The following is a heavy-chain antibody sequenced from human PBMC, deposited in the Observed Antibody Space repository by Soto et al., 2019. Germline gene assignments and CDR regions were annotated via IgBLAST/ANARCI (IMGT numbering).Heavy chain of an antibody. D-gene: IGHD3-22*01. CDR2: INSDGSSI. CDR1: GFSFSTW. CDR3: TRGASGYGNFDY. Sequence: EVQLVESGGGLVQPGGSLRLSCAASGFSFSTWMHWVRQAPGKGLVWVSRINSDGSSITYADSVKGRFIISRANAKNTLYLHMTSLTAEDTAVYYWTRGASGYGNFDYWGQGVLVAVS. V-gene: IGHV3-74*01. J-gene: IGHJ4*02.